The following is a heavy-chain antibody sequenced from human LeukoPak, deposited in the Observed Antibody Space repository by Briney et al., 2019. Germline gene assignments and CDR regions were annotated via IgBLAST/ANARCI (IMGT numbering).Heavy chain of an antibody. V-gene: IGHV4-34*12. CDR1: DGSFSGYH. CDR3: ARNVPVVVAATKSGDWFDP. CDR2: IIHSGST. Sequence: SETLSLTCAVYDGSFSGYHWSWIRQPPGKGLEWIGEIIHSGSTNYNPSLKSRVTISLDTSKNQFSLMLSSVTAADTAVYYCARNVPVVVAATKSGDWFDPWGQGTLVTVSS. J-gene: IGHJ5*02. D-gene: IGHD2-15*01.